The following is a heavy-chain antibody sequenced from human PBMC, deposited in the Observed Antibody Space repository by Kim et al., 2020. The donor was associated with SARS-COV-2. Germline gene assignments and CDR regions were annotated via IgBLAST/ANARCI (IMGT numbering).Heavy chain of an antibody. V-gene: IGHV3-74*01. Sequence: RYADAVKGRFTISRDKAKGTLHLQMNSLRAEGTAVYSCVGVPGASNMGVWGQGTTVTVSS. D-gene: IGHD3-10*01. CDR3: VGVPGASNMGV. J-gene: IGHJ6*02.